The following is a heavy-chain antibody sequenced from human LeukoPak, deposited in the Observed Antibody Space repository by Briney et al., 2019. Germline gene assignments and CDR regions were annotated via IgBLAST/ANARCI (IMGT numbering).Heavy chain of an antibody. J-gene: IGHJ6*03. V-gene: IGHV3-30*02. CDR1: GFTFSDYY. Sequence: GGSLRLSCAASGFTFSDYYMTWIRQAPGKGLEWVAFIRYDGSNKYYADSVKGRFTISRDNSKNTLYLQMNSLRAEDTAVYYCAKVGYYYMDVWGKGTTVTISS. CDR2: IRYDGSNK. CDR3: AKVGYYYMDV.